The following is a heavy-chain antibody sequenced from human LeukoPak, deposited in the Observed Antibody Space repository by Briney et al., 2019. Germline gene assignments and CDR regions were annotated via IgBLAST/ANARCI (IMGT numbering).Heavy chain of an antibody. CDR3: ARDRTGTYYYYYYMDV. V-gene: IGHV3-21*01. CDR1: GFTFNSYS. Sequence: GGSLRLSCAASGFTFNSYSMNWVRQAPGKGLEWVSSISSSSSYIYYADSVKGRFTISRDNAKNSLYLQMNSLRAEDTAVYYCARDRTGTYYYYYYMDVWGKGTTVTVSS. D-gene: IGHD1-1*01. J-gene: IGHJ6*03. CDR2: ISSSSSYI.